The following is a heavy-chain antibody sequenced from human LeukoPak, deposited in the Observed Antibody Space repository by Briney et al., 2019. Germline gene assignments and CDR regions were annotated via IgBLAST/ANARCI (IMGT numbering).Heavy chain of an antibody. V-gene: IGHV3-23*01. D-gene: IGHD3-22*01. CDR2: ISGSGGSI. Sequence: GGSLRLSCTASAFTFTYYAMSWVRQAPGKGLEWVSGISGSGGSIYYADSVKGRFTISRDNSKNTLYLQMNYLRAEDTAVYYCAKAPDSSGPHDWGQGSLITVSS. J-gene: IGHJ4*02. CDR1: AFTFTYYA. CDR3: AKAPDSSGPHD.